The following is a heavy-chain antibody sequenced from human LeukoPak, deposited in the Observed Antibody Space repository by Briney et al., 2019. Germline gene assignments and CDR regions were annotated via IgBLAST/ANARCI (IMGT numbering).Heavy chain of an antibody. Sequence: SVKVSCKASGGTFSSYAISWVRQAPGQGLEWMGRIIPILGIANYAQKFQGRVTITADKSTSTAYMELSSLRSEDTAVYYCAREHWSCGSCRSGYWGQGTLVTVSS. V-gene: IGHV1-69*04. CDR3: AREHWSCGSCRSGY. D-gene: IGHD2-15*01. CDR2: IIPILGIA. CDR1: GGTFSSYA. J-gene: IGHJ4*02.